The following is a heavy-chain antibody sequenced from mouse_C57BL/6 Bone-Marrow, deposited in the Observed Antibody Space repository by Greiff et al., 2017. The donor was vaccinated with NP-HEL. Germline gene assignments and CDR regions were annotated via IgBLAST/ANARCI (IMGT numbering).Heavy chain of an antibody. CDR3: ARALYGNQFLYYAMDY. CDR1: GYTFTDYN. D-gene: IGHD2-1*01. Sequence: VQLKESGPELVKPGASVKMSCKASGYTFTDYNMHWVKQSHGKSLEWIGYINPNNGGTSYNQKFKGKATLTVNKSSSTAYMELRSLTSEDSAVYYCARALYGNQFLYYAMDYWGQGTSVTVSS. CDR2: INPNNGGT. V-gene: IGHV1-22*01. J-gene: IGHJ4*01.